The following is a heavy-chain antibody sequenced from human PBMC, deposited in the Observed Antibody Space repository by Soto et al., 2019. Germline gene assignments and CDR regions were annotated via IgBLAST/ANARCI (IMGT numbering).Heavy chain of an antibody. Sequence: ASVKVSCKVSGYTLTELSMHWVRQAPGKGLEWMGGFDPGDDETIYAQKIQGRVTMTENTSTDTDNKEMSNLRYEDSAVYCCATGPRAEAFDYWGQGTLVTVSS. J-gene: IGHJ4*02. CDR1: GYTLTELS. V-gene: IGHV1-24*01. CDR2: FDPGDDET. CDR3: ATGPRAEAFDY.